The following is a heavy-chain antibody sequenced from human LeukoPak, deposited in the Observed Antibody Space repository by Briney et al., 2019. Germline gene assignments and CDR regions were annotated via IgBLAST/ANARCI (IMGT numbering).Heavy chain of an antibody. J-gene: IGHJ4*02. CDR1: GFTFSSYA. CDR2: ISYDGSNK. V-gene: IGHV3-30*04. D-gene: IGHD3-10*01. CDR3: ARDPDIYGSGSFLFDY. Sequence: GGSLRLSCAASGFTFSSYAMHWVRQAPGKGLEWVAVISYDGSNKYYADSVKGRFTISRDNSKNTLYLQMNSLRAEDTAVHYCARDPDIYGSGSFLFDYWGQGTLVTVSS.